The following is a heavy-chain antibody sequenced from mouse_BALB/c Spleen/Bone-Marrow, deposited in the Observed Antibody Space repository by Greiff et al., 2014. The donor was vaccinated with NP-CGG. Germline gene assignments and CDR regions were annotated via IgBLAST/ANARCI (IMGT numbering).Heavy chain of an antibody. D-gene: IGHD2-10*02. J-gene: IGHJ2*01. CDR1: GFSLSRYS. V-gene: IGHV2-6-4*01. CDR2: IWGGGST. CDR3: ARLYGNYGGYFDY. Sequence: VKLMESGPGLVAPSQSLSITCTVSGFSLSRYSVHWVRQPPGKGLGWLGMIWGGGSTDYNSALKSRLSISKDNSKSQVFLKMNSLQTDDTAMYYCARLYGNYGGYFDYWGQGTTLTVSS.